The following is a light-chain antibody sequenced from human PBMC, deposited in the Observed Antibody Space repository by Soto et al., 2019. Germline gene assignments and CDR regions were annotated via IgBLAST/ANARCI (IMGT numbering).Light chain of an antibody. CDR2: ENN. J-gene: IGLJ3*02. CDR3: GTWDSSLSAWV. V-gene: IGLV1-51*02. Sequence: QSVLTQPPSVSAAPGQTVTISCSGSSSNIGNNYVSWYQQLPGTAPKLLIYENNKRPSGIPDRFSGSKSGTPATLGITGLQTGDEADYYCGTWDSSLSAWVFGGGTKVTVL. CDR1: SSNIGNNY.